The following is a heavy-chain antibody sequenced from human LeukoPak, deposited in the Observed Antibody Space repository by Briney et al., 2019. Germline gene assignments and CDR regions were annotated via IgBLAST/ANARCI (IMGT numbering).Heavy chain of an antibody. J-gene: IGHJ5*02. Sequence: SETLSLTCTVSGGSISSSSYYWGWIRQPPGKGLEWIGSIYYSGSTYYNPSLKSRVTISVGTSKNQFSLKLSSVTAADTAVYYCARALSGSARFDPWGQGTLVTVSS. CDR3: ARALSGSARFDP. CDR2: IYYSGST. D-gene: IGHD1-26*01. CDR1: GGSISSSSYY. V-gene: IGHV4-39*01.